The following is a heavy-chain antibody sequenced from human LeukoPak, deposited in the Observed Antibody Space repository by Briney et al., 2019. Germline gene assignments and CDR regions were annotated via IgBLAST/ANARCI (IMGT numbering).Heavy chain of an antibody. J-gene: IGHJ4*02. CDR3: ARGSPYHY. V-gene: IGHV4-39*01. CDR1: GGSIGSYY. Sequence: SETLSLTRTVSGGSIGSYYWGWIRQPPGKGLEYIASMSYSGGTYYNPSLKSRVSLSLDASKNQFSLKLTSVTAADTAVYYCARGSPYHYWGQGSLVTVSS. D-gene: IGHD2-2*01. CDR2: MSYSGGT.